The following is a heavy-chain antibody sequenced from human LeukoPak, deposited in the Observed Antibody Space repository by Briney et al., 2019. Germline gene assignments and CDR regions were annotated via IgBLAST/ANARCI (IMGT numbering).Heavy chain of an antibody. D-gene: IGHD4-4*01. CDR3: ARDLAYSNYVGILDY. Sequence: ASVKVSCKASGYTFTSYYMHWVRQAPGQGLEWMGIINPSGGSTSYAQKFQGRVTMTRDTSTSTVYMELSSLTSEDTAVYYCARDLAYSNYVGILDYWGQGTLVTVSS. CDR1: GYTFTSYY. V-gene: IGHV1-46*01. CDR2: INPSGGST. J-gene: IGHJ4*02.